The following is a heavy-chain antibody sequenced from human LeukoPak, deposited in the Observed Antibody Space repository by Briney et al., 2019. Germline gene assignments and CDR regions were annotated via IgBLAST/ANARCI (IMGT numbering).Heavy chain of an antibody. CDR3: ARGVGSSWEIDY. D-gene: IGHD6-13*01. Sequence: SETLSLTCAVYGGSFSGYYWSWIRQPPGKGLEWIGEINHSGSTNYNPSLKSRVTISVDTSKNQFSLKLSSVTAADTAVYYCARGVGSSWEIDYWGQGTLVTVSS. V-gene: IGHV4-34*01. CDR2: INHSGST. CDR1: GGSFSGYY. J-gene: IGHJ4*02.